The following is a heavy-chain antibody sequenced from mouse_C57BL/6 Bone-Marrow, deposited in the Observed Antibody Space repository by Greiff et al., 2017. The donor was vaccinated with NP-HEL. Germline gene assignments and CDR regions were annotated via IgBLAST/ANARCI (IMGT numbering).Heavy chain of an antibody. D-gene: IGHD2-5*01. CDR3: VRGEAYYSNYWYFDV. V-gene: IGHV10-3*01. CDR2: IRSKSSNYAT. J-gene: IGHJ1*03. CDR1: GFTFNTYA. Sequence: EVHVVESGGGLVQPKGSLKLSCAASGFTFNTYAMHWVRQAPGKGLEWVARIRSKSSNYATYYADSVKDRFTISRDDSQSMLYLQMNNLKTEDTAMYYCVRGEAYYSNYWYFDVWGTGTTVTVSS.